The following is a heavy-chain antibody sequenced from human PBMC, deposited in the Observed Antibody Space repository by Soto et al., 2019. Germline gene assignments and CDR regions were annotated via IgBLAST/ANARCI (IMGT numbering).Heavy chain of an antibody. J-gene: IGHJ6*02. D-gene: IGHD3-3*01. CDR2: ITGSGGGT. V-gene: IGHV3-23*01. Sequence: EVQLLESGGGLVETGGSLRLSCAASGFIFSNYAMTWVRQAPGKGLEWVSTITGSGGGTYYAESVKGRFTVSRHSSQDTLYLQMSSLRAEDTAVYYCAKVRPAENSVDYTYWFYFGLDVLGQGTTVTVS. CDR1: GFIFSNYA. CDR3: AKVRPAENSVDYTYWFYFGLDV.